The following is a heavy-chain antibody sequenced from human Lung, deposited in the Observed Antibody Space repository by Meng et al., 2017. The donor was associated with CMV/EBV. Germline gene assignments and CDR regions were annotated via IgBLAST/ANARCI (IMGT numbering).Heavy chain of an antibody. CDR1: GYSFSGFY. CDR3: AKSSDNGWSS. D-gene: IGHD6-19*01. V-gene: IGHV1-2*06. CDR2: VNPISDDT. Sequence: VQLVQSGAEVKRPGASVKISCQASGYSFSGFYLNWARQAPGHSLEWLGRVNPISDDTHLAQKFEGRITVTRGATINTAFMELTRLRPDDTAVYYCAKSSDNGWSSWGPGTLVTVSS. J-gene: IGHJ4*01.